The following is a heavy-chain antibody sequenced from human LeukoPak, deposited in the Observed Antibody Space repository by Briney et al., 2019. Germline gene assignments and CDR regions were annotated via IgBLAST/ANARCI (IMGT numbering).Heavy chain of an antibody. Sequence: ASVKVSCKASGYTFTGYYMHWVRQAPGQGLEWMGRINPNSGGTNYAQKFQGRVTMTRDTSISTAYMELSRLRSDDTAVYYCARVPALIGGRYYLDYWGQGTLVTVSS. D-gene: IGHD2/OR15-2a*01. CDR3: ARVPALIGGRYYLDY. CDR1: GYTFTGYY. J-gene: IGHJ4*02. CDR2: INPNSGGT. V-gene: IGHV1-2*06.